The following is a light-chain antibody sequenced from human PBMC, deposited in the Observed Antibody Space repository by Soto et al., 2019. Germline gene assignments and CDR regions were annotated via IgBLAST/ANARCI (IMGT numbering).Light chain of an antibody. J-gene: IGLJ2*01. V-gene: IGLV9-49*01. CDR3: GADHGSGSNSVCGV. Sequence: QSVLTQPPSASASLGASVTLTCTLSSGYSNYKVDWYQQRPGKGPRFVMRVGTGGIVGSKGDGIPDRFSVLGSGLNRYLTIKNIQEEDESDYHCGADHGSGSNSVCGVFGGGTKLTVL. CDR2: VGTGGIVG. CDR1: SGYSNYK.